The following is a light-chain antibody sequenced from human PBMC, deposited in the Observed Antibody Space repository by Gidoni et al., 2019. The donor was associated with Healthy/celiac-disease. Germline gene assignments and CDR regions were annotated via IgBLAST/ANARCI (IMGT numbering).Light chain of an antibody. CDR1: QSISSY. V-gene: IGKV1-39*01. CDR3: QQSYSNPPGTLT. CDR2: AAS. Sequence: DIQMTQSPSSLSASVGDRVTITCRASQSISSYLNWYQQKPGKAPKLLIYAASSLQSGVPSRFSGSGSGTDFTLTISSLQPEDFATYYCQQSYSNPPGTLTFGGGTKVEIK. J-gene: IGKJ4*01.